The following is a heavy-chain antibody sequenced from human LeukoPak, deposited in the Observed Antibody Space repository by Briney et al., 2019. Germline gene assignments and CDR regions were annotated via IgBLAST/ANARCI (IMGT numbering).Heavy chain of an antibody. Sequence: ASVKVSCKASGYTFTGYYMHWVRQAPGQGLEWMGWINPNSGGTNYAQKFQGRVTMTRDTSISTAYMELSRLRSDETAVYYCARDAVTNYYYYMDVWGKGTTVTVSS. CDR3: ARDAVTNYYYYMDV. D-gene: IGHD3-10*01. CDR1: GYTFTGYY. J-gene: IGHJ6*03. CDR2: INPNSGGT. V-gene: IGHV1-2*02.